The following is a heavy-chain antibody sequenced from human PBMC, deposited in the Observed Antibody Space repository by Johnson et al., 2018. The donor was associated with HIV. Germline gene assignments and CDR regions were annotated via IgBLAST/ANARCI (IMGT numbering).Heavy chain of an antibody. CDR3: ARQAAAGAFDI. V-gene: IGHV3-30*04. Sequence: VQLVESGGGVVQPGRSLRLSCAASGFTFSSYAMHWVRQAPGKGLEWVAVISYDGSNKYSADSVKGRFTISRDNSKNTLYLQMNSLRAEDTAVYYCARQAAAGAFDIWGQGTMVTVSS. D-gene: IGHD6-13*01. CDR2: ISYDGSNK. CDR1: GFTFSSYA. J-gene: IGHJ3*02.